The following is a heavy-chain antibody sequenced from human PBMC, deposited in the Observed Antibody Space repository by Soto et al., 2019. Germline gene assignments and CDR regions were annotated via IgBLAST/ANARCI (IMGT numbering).Heavy chain of an antibody. CDR1: GFTFSSYA. Sequence: GGSLRLSCAASGFTFSSYAMSWVRQAPGKGLEWVSAISGSGGSTYYADSVKGRFTISRDNPKNTLYLQMNSLRAEDTAVYYCAKVSFGSSGWYFDYWGQGTPVTVSS. CDR3: AKVSFGSSGWYFDY. D-gene: IGHD6-19*01. CDR2: ISGSGGST. V-gene: IGHV3-23*01. J-gene: IGHJ4*02.